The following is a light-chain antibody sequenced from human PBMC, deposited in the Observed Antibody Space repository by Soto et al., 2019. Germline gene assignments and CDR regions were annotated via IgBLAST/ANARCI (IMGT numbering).Light chain of an antibody. CDR3: QQYYGSPVT. CDR2: WAS. CDR1: GSVFYNSNNKNF. V-gene: IGKV4-1*01. J-gene: IGKJ4*01. Sequence: DIVITQSPESLSVSLCERATINCKSSGSVFYNSNNKNFLAWYQQKLGQPPKLLIYWASTRESGVPDRFSGSGSGTDFTLTISSLQAEDVAVYYCQQYYGSPVTFGGGTKVDI.